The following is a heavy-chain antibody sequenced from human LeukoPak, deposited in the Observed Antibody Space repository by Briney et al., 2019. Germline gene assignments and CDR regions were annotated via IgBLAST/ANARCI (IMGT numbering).Heavy chain of an antibody. CDR1: GYTFTSYD. J-gene: IGHJ3*01. V-gene: IGHV1-8*01. CDR2: MNPNSGNT. Sequence: GASVKVSCKASGYTFTSYDINWVRQATGQGLEWMGWMNPNSGNTGYAQKFQGRVTMTRNTSISTAYMELSSLRSEDTAVYYCARERYCSGGSCYSGALDSWGQGTMVTISS. D-gene: IGHD2-15*01. CDR3: ARERYCSGGSCYSGALDS.